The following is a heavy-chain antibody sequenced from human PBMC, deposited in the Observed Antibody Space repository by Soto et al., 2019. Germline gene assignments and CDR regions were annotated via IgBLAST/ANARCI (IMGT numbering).Heavy chain of an antibody. CDR2: INPSGGST. D-gene: IGHD2-15*01. V-gene: IGHV1-46*03. CDR3: ARDCSGGSCYWRAFCAFDI. Sequence: ASVKVSCKASGYTFTSYYMHWVRQAPGQGLEWMEIINPSGGSTSYAQKFEGRVTMTRDTSTSTVYMELSSLRSEDTAVYYCARDCSGGSCYWRAFCAFDIWGQGTMVTVSS. J-gene: IGHJ3*02. CDR1: GYTFTSYY.